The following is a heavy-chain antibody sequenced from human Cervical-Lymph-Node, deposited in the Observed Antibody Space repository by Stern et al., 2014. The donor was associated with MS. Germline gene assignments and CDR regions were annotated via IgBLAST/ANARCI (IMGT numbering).Heavy chain of an antibody. V-gene: IGHV4-31*03. Sequence: QLQLQESGPGLVKPSQNVSLTCTVSGASVSSSGYYWSWIRQHPGKGLEWIGYIYYTGSTYYNPSLKSRVSISVDTSKNRFSLRLSSVTAADTAVYFCARGATINDFDFWGQGTLVTVSS. CDR2: IYYTGST. J-gene: IGHJ4*02. D-gene: IGHD5-12*01. CDR1: GASVSSSGYY. CDR3: ARGATINDFDF.